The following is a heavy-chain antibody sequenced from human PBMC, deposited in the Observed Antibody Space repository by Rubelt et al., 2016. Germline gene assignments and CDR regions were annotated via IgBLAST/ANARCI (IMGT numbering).Heavy chain of an antibody. CDR3: ARLGVEVAGTNWFDP. Sequence: QVQLVQSGSELKKPGASVKVSCKATGYSFTKYMHWVRQAPGQGLEWMGFINPSGGSTSYAQKFQDRVIMTRDTSTSTVYMELSSLKSEDTAVYYCARLGVEVAGTNWFDPWGQGTLVTVSS. CDR1: GYSFTKY. V-gene: IGHV1-46*01. D-gene: IGHD6-19*01. CDR2: INPSGGST. J-gene: IGHJ5*02.